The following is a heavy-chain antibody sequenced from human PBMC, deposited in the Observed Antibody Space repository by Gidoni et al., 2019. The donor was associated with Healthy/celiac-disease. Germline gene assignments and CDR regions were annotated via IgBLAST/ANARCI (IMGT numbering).Heavy chain of an antibody. D-gene: IGHD1-7*01. CDR3: ARAFNWNYVLLPYYGMDV. CDR2: INHSGST. Sequence: GLLKPSETLSLTCAVYGGSFSGYYWSWIRQPPGKGLEWIGEINHSGSTNYNPSLKSRVTISVDTSKNQFSLKLSSVTAADTTVYYCARAFNWNYVLLPYYGMDVWGQGTTVTVSS. CDR1: GGSFSGYY. J-gene: IGHJ6*02. V-gene: IGHV4-34*01.